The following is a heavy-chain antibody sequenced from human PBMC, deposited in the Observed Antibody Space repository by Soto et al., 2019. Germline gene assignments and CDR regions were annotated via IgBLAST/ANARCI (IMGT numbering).Heavy chain of an antibody. CDR3: ARVSWDSSSSEVGWFDP. Sequence: QVQLQESGPGLVKPSETLSLTCTVAGGSISNYYWSWIRQPPGKGLEWIGYILYSGSTNYNPSLKSRVTISVDTSKNQFSLKLTSVTAADTAVYYCARVSWDSSSSEVGWFDPWGQGTLVTVSS. CDR1: GGSISNYY. J-gene: IGHJ5*02. V-gene: IGHV4-59*01. D-gene: IGHD3-22*01. CDR2: ILYSGST.